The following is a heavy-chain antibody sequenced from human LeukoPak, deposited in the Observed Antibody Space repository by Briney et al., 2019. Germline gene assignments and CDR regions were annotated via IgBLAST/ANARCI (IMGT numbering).Heavy chain of an antibody. J-gene: IGHJ4*02. CDR2: INPNSGGT. CDR1: GYTFTGYY. D-gene: IGHD3-22*01. V-gene: IGHV1-2*06. Sequence: ASVKVSCKASGYTFTGYYMHWVRQAPGQGLEWMGRINPNSGGTNYAQKFQGRVTMTRDTSISTAYMELSRLRSDDTAVYYCARDNTDRTCYYDSSGYKDDHFDYWGQGTLVTVSS. CDR3: ARDNTDRTCYYDSSGYKDDHFDY.